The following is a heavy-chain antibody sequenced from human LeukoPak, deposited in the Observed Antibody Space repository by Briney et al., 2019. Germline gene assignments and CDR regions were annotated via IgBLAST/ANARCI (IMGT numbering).Heavy chain of an antibody. CDR3: AKVHYYGSGSLYYFDY. V-gene: IGHV3-30*18. Sequence: GGSLRLSCAASGFTFSSYGMHWVRQAPGKGLEWVAVISYDGSNKYYADSVKGRFTISRDNSKNTLYLQMNSLRAEDTAVYYCAKVHYYGSGSLYYFDYWGQGTLVTVSS. CDR1: GFTFSSYG. CDR2: ISYDGSNK. J-gene: IGHJ4*02. D-gene: IGHD3-10*01.